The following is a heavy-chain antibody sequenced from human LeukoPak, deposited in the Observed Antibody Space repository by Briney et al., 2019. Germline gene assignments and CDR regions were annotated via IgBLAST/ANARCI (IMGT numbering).Heavy chain of an antibody. CDR2: IWYDGSNK. CDR1: GFTFSSYG. J-gene: IGHJ4*02. CDR3: ARDEYGSGSLDY. D-gene: IGHD3-10*01. V-gene: IGHV3-33*01. Sequence: PGGSLRLSCAASGFTFSSYGMHWVRQAPGKGLEWVAVIWYDGSNKYYADSVKGRFTISRDNSKNTLYLQMNSLRAEDTAVYYCARDEYGSGSLDYWGQGTLVTVSS.